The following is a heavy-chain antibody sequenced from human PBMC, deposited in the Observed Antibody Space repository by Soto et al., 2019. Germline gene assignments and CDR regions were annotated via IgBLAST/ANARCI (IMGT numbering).Heavy chain of an antibody. CDR2: ISRYGDIT. D-gene: IGHD6-25*01. CDR3: AKDRYLDHDSRGYLFDN. Sequence: PGGSLRLSCAASGFTFNIYAMTWVRQAPGKGLEWVSAISRYGDITYYADSVEGRFSIPRDNSKNTLYLQMNSLRAEDTAVYYCAKDRYLDHDSRGYLFDNWGQGTLVTVSS. J-gene: IGHJ4*02. CDR1: GFTFNIYA. V-gene: IGHV3-23*01.